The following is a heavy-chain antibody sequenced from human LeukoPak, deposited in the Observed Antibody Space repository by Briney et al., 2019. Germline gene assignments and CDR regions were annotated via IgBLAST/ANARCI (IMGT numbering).Heavy chain of an antibody. CDR1: GYNFAGSG. D-gene: IGHD2-15*01. Sequence: AASVKVSCKASGYNFAGSGISWVRQAPGQGLEWMGWISAYNSDTNYAQEVHGRVTMTTDTPTSTAYMELRSLRADDTAVYYCATHCSGVSCYGSDGPWGQGTLVTVSS. V-gene: IGHV1-18*01. CDR2: ISAYNSDT. CDR3: ATHCSGVSCYGSDGP. J-gene: IGHJ5*02.